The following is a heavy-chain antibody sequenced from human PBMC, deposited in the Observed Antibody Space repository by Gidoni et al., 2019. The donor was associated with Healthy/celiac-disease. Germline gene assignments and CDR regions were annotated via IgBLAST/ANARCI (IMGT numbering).Heavy chain of an antibody. V-gene: IGHV1-46*01. J-gene: IGHJ4*02. CDR1: GYTFTSYY. CDR2: INPRGGST. CDR3: ARGRESSGYLYYFDY. Sequence: QVQLVQSGAEVKTPGASVKVSCKASGYTFTSYYLHWVRQAPGQGLEWMGIINPRGGSTSYEQKFQGRVTMTRDTSTSTVYMELSSLRSEDTAVYYCARGRESSGYLYYFDYWGQGTLVTVSS. D-gene: IGHD3-22*01.